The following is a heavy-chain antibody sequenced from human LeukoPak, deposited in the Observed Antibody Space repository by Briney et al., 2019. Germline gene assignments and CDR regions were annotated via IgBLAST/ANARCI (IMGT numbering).Heavy chain of an antibody. D-gene: IGHD6-13*01. J-gene: IGHJ4*02. CDR2: VYSGGST. CDR3: AKDRESSRWAYYFDY. V-gene: IGHV3-53*01. CDR1: GFTVSSNY. Sequence: GGSLRLSCAASGFTVSSNYMNWVRQAPGKGQELVSVVYSGGSTYYADSVKGRFTIARYNSKNTLYLQMNSLRAEDTAVYYCAKDRESSRWAYYFDYWGQGTLVTVSS.